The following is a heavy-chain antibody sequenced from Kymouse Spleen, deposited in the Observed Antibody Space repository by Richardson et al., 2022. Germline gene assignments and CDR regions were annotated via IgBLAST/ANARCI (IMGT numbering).Heavy chain of an antibody. Sequence: QVQLVESGGGVVQPGRSLRLSCAASGFTFSSYGMHWVRQAPGKGLEWVAVIWYDGSNKYYADSVKGRFTISRDNSKNTLYLQMNSLRAEDTAVYYCARDRIVGATPFDYWGQGTLVTVSS. J-gene: IGHJ4*02. V-gene: IGHV3-33*01. CDR1: GFTFSSYG. CDR3: ARDRIVGATPFDY. CDR2: IWYDGSNK. D-gene: IGHD1-26*01.